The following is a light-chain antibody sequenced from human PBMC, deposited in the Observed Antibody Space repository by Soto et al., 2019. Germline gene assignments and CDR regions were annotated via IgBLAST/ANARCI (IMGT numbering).Light chain of an antibody. CDR1: SSNIGSNN. Sequence: QSVLTQPPSASGTPGQRVTISCSGSSSNIGSNNVNWYQQLPGTAPKLLLYSSNQRPSGVPDRFSGSKSGTSASLAISGLQSEDEADYYCNSYASVNSPVLFGGGTKLTVL. J-gene: IGLJ2*01. CDR3: NSYASVNSPVL. V-gene: IGLV1-44*01. CDR2: SSN.